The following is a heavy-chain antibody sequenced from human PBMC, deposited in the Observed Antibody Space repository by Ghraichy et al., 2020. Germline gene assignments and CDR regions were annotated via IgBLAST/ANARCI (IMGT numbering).Heavy chain of an antibody. D-gene: IGHD3-16*02. Sequence: GGSLRHSCAASGFTSSNYWMTWVRQAPGRGLEWVANIKQDGSEKYYADSVKGRFTISRDNAKNSLYLQMNSLRAEDTAVYYCARGRIMTTFGGPIVTHFDYWGQGTLVTVSS. CDR3: ARGRIMTTFGGPIVTHFDY. CDR2: IKQDGSEK. CDR1: GFTSSNYW. V-gene: IGHV3-7*02. J-gene: IGHJ4*02.